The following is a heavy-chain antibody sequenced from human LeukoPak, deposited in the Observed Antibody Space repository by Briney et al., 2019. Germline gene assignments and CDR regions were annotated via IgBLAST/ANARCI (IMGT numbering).Heavy chain of an antibody. CDR2: ISAYNGKT. J-gene: IGHJ6*03. V-gene: IGHV1-18*01. Sequence: ASVKVSCKASGYTFTSYAFTWVRQAPGQGLEWMGWISAYNGKTDYAQKLQGRVTMTTDTSTSTAYMELRSLRSDDTAVYYCARVASYCSSTSCYSEAHYYYYYMDVWGKGTTVTVSS. CDR3: ARVASYCSSTSCYSEAHYYYYYMDV. D-gene: IGHD2-2*01. CDR1: GYTFTSYA.